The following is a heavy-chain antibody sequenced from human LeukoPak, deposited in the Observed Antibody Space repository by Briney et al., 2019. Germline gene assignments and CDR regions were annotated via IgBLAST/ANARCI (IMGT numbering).Heavy chain of an antibody. V-gene: IGHV1-2*02. D-gene: IGHD3-16*01. J-gene: IGHJ6*02. CDR2: INPNSGGT. CDR1: GYTFTGYY. CDR3: ARGGGGGVMLELRYYYYYGMDV. Sequence: ASVKVSCKASGYTFTGYYMHWVRQAPGQGLEWMGWINPNSGGTNYAQQFQGRVTMTRDTSISTAYMELSRLRSDDTAVYYCARGGGGGVMLELRYYYYYGMDVWGQGTTVTVSS.